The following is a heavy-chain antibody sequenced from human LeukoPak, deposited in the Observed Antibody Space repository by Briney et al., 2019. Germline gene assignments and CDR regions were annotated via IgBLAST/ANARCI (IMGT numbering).Heavy chain of an antibody. D-gene: IGHD5-18*01. J-gene: IGHJ4*02. CDR3: AREIRGYSYGYVTEDY. Sequence: PSQTLSLTCAVSGGSISSGTYSWSWIRQPPGKGLEWIGYIYYSGTTYYNPSLKSRVTISVDTSKNQFSLKLNSVTAADTAVYYCAREIRGYSYGYVTEDYWGQGTLVTVSS. V-gene: IGHV4-30-4*07. CDR2: IYYSGTT. CDR1: GGSISSGTYS.